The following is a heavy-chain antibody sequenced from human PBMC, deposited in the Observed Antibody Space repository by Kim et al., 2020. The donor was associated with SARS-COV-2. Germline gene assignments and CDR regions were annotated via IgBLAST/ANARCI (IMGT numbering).Heavy chain of an antibody. CDR1: GGSFSGYY. V-gene: IGHV4-34*01. D-gene: IGHD3-9*01. CDR2: INHSGST. Sequence: SETLSLTCAVYGGSFSGYYWSWIRQPPRKGLEWIGEINHSGSTNYNPSLKSRVTISVDTSKNQFSLKLSSVTAADTAVYYCARVHFDWLAIYYYYGMDV. J-gene: IGHJ6*01. CDR3: ARVHFDWLAIYYYYGMDV.